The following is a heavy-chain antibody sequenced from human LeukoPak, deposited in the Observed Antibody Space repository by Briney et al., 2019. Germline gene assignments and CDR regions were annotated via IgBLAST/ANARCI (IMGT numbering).Heavy chain of an antibody. J-gene: IGHJ4*02. CDR3: AISTRRSQWLVLVDY. Sequence: GASVKVSCKSTGYTFTSYGISWVRQAPGQGLEWMGWINAYNGNTNYAQKLQGRVTMTTDTSTSTAYMELRSLRSDDTAVYYCAISTRRSQWLVLVDYWGQGTLVTVSS. CDR2: INAYNGNT. D-gene: IGHD6-19*01. V-gene: IGHV1-18*01. CDR1: GYTFTSYG.